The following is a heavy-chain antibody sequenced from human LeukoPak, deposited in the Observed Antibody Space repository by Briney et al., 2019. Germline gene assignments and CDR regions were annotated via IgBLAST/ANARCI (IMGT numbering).Heavy chain of an antibody. CDR2: IYTSGTT. V-gene: IGHV4-61*02. CDR3: ARTGYYFDSSGLGYFDY. J-gene: IGHJ4*02. CDR1: GGSISGSYY. D-gene: IGHD3-22*01. Sequence: PSETLSLTCTVSGGSISGSYYWSWIRQPAVKGLEWIGRIYTSGTTNYSPSLKSRVTISIDTSKNQFSLKLSSVTAADTAVYYCARTGYYFDSSGLGYFDYWGQGTLVTVSS.